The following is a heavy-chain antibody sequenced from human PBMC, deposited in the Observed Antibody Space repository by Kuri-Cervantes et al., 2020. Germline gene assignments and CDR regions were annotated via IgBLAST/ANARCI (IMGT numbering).Heavy chain of an antibody. CDR3: ARDRGEWLVGWFDP. CDR1: GGSISSGGYS. V-gene: IGHV4-30-2*01. CDR2: IYHSGST. J-gene: IGHJ5*02. Sequence: SQTLSLTCAVSGGSISSGGYSWSWIRQPPGKGLEWIGYIYHSGSTYYNPSLKSRVTISVDRSKNQFSLQLNSVTPEDTAVYYCARDRGEWLVGWFDPWGQGTLVTVSS. D-gene: IGHD6-19*01.